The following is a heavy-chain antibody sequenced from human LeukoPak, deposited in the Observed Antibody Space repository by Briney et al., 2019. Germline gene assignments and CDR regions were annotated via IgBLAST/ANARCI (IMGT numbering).Heavy chain of an antibody. J-gene: IGHJ4*02. CDR3: SSGTPRDGDRVLNY. Sequence: GGSLRLSCTASRFSFGDYAMTWVRQAPGKGLEWVANIKPDGRDKYYVDSVEGRFTISRDNAKNSLYLQMNSLRAEDTAVYSCSSGTPRDGDRVLNYWGQGTLVIVSS. CDR1: RFSFGDYA. D-gene: IGHD2-15*01. V-gene: IGHV3-7*01. CDR2: IKPDGRDK.